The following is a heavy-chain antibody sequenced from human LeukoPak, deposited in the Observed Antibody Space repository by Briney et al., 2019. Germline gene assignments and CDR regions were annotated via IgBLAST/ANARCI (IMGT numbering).Heavy chain of an antibody. CDR3: AREKGAWSFDY. V-gene: IGHV3-53*04. Sequence: PGGSLRLSCAASGFTFSSYEMNWVRQAPGKGLEWVSVIYSGGSTYYADSVKGRFTISRHNSKNTLYLQMNSLRAEDTAVYYCAREKGAWSFDYWGQGTLVTVSS. CDR2: IYSGGST. D-gene: IGHD1-26*01. J-gene: IGHJ4*02. CDR1: GFTFSSYE.